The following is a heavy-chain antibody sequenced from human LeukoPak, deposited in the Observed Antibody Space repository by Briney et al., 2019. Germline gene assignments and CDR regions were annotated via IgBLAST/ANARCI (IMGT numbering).Heavy chain of an antibody. D-gene: IGHD3-16*02. CDR2: IKQDGSEK. V-gene: IGHV3-7*04. Sequence: GGSLRLSCAASGFTFSSYWMSWVRQAPGKGLEWVANIKQDGSEKYYVDSVKGRFTISRDNAKNSLYLQMNSLRAEDTAVYYCARVGYDYVWGSYRHYQYFDYWGQGTLVTVSS. CDR3: ARVGYDYVWGSYRHYQYFDY. J-gene: IGHJ4*02. CDR1: GFTFSSYW.